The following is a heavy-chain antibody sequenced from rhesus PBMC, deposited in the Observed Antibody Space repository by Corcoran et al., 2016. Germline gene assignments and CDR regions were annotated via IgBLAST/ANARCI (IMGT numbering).Heavy chain of an antibody. Sequence: QVQLQESGPGLVKPSETLSLTCAVSGGSFSGYYWGWIRQPPGKRLEWIGDVSGSRGSTGYNPSFRSRVTISTDTSTSQLSLKLTSVTAADTAFYYCTRGRHDYGYWGRGVLVTVSS. V-gene: IGHV4-165*01. D-gene: IGHD3-9*01. J-gene: IGHJ4*01. CDR1: GGSFSGYY. CDR3: TRGRHDYGY. CDR2: VSGSRGST.